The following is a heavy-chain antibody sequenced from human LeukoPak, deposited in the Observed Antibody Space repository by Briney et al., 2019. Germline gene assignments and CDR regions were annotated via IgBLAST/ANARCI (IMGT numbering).Heavy chain of an antibody. Sequence: GGSLRLSCPASGFTFCRHAMGCVRQAPGNRLEWASAIRGSGGSTYYAGSLKGRFTLSRDNSKHTLYLQMNSLRAEYTAVYYCAKGGEKYSSGWYPHYFYYMDVWGKGTTVTVSS. CDR3: AKGGEKYSSGWYPHYFYYMDV. CDR1: GFTFCRHA. D-gene: IGHD6-19*01. V-gene: IGHV3-23*01. J-gene: IGHJ6*03. CDR2: IRGSGGST.